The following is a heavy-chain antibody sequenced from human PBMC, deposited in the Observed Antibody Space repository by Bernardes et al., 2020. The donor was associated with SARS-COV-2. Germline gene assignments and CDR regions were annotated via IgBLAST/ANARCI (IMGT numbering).Heavy chain of an antibody. V-gene: IGHV3-30*03. CDR3: ARAAHYNPAGNYPYYGLDV. J-gene: IGHJ6*02. D-gene: IGHD3-22*01. CDR2: ISRGGTGR. Sequence: GGSLRLSCAASGFALSDFDMHWVRQTPGKGLEWVTFISRGGTGRYSGDSVRGRFTVSRDSPKNTLSLRVSSLRGDDTAVYYCARAAHYNPAGNYPYYGLDVWGQGTTVTISS. CDR1: GFALSDFD.